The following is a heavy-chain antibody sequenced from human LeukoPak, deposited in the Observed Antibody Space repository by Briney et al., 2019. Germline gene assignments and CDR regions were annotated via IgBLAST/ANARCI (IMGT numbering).Heavy chain of an antibody. CDR2: VST. V-gene: IGHV4-39*01. J-gene: IGHJ4*02. CDR1: GGSISSSSHY. Sequence: SETLSLTCTVSGGSISSSSHYWGWIRQPPGKGLEWIGVSTYYNPSLKNRVTISRYTSKNQFSLKLSSVTAADTAIYYCARAGYSYGIISYFDSWGQGTLVTVSS. CDR3: ARAGYSYGIISYFDS. D-gene: IGHD5-18*01.